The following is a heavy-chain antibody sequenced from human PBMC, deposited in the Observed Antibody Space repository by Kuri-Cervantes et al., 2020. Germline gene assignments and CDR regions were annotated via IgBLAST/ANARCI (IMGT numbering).Heavy chain of an antibody. CDR3: ARLTPRQRWLFS. CDR1: GFTFSGSW. D-gene: IGHD6-19*01. CDR2: IKEDGSEE. J-gene: IGHJ5*02. V-gene: IGHV3-7*01. Sequence: GGSLRLSCAASGFTFSGSWMSWVRQAPGKGLEWVANIKEDGSEEYYVDSVRGRFTISRDNAKNALYLQMTSLRVEDTALYYCARLTPRQRWLFSWGQGTLVTVSS.